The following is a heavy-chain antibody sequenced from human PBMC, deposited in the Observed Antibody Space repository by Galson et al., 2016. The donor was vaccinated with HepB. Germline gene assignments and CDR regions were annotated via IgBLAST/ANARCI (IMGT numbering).Heavy chain of an antibody. CDR1: AGTFNNLA. V-gene: IGHV1-69*13. Sequence: SVKVSCKAAAGTFNNLAISWVRQAPGQGLEWMGVIIPGFGTPNYAQKFQGRVTITADEVTTTAYMELSSLRSEDSAVYYCASPLLLFRQKMYYYYGMDVWGQGITVTVSS. CDR3: ASPLLLFRQKMYYYYGMDV. CDR2: IIPGFGTP. J-gene: IGHJ6*02. D-gene: IGHD3-16*01.